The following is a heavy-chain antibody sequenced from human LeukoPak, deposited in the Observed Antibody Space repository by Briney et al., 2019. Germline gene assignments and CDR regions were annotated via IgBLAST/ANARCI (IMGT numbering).Heavy chain of an antibody. CDR1: GFIFSDYG. D-gene: IGHD1-1*01. CDR3: ARWGGTRQYYFDY. J-gene: IGHJ4*02. CDR2: TRFDGSIK. V-gene: IGHV3-33*01. Sequence: PGGSLRLSCAVSGFIFSDYGFHWVRQAPGKGLEWVAVTRFDGSIKQYADSVKGRFTISRDDSKNTLYLQMNFLKSEDTAVYYCARWGGTRQYYFDYWGQGTLVPVSS.